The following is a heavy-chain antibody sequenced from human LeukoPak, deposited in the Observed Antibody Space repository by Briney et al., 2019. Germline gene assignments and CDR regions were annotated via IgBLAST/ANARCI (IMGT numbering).Heavy chain of an antibody. CDR1: GDTVSNNSIA. J-gene: IGHJ5*02. CDR3: ASDEGESGSYLGAIVDP. V-gene: IGHV6-1*01. Sequence: SQTLSPTCAISGDTVSNNSIAWNWIRQSPSRGLEWLGRTYYRSKWYNEYAVSVRSRITINPDTSKNQFSLQLSSVTPEDTAVYYCASDEGESGSYLGAIVDPWGQGTLVTVSS. D-gene: IGHD1-26*01. CDR2: TYYRSKWYN.